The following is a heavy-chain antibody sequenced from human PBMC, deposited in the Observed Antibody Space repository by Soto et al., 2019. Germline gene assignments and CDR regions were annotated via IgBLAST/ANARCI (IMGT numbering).Heavy chain of an antibody. J-gene: IGHJ4*02. V-gene: IGHV3-30-3*01. CDR1: GFTFSSYA. CDR3: SWYDY. CDR2: ISYDGSNK. Sequence: QVQLVESGGGVVQPGRSLRLSCAASGFTFSSYAMHWVRQAPGKGLEWVAVISYDGSNKYYADSVKGRFTISRDNSKNTLYLQMNSLRAEDMAVYCSSWYDYWGQGTLVTVSS. D-gene: IGHD6-13*01.